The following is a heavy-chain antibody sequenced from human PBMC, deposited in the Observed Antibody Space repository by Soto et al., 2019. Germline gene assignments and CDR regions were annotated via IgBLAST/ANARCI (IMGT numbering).Heavy chain of an antibody. CDR3: SSAGSRAGTNMDV. V-gene: IGHV1-69*02. CDR2: IIPILGIA. J-gene: IGHJ6*03. CDR1: GGTFSSYT. Sequence: SVKVSCKASGGTFSSYTISWVRQAPGQGLEWMGRIIPILGIANYAQKFQGRVTITADKSTSTAYMELSSLRSEDTAVYYCSSAGSRAGTNMDVWGKGTTVTVSS.